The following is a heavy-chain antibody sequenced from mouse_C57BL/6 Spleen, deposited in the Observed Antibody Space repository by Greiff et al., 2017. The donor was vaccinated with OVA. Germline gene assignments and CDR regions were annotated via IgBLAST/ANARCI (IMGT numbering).Heavy chain of an antibody. CDR1: GYSITSGYY. Sequence: EVQLQQSGPGLVKPSQSLSLTCSVTGYSITSGYYWNWIRQFPGNKLEWMGYISYDGSNNYNPSLKNRISITRDTSKNQFFLKLNSVTTEDTATYYCARAPYYGSSFAWFAYWGQGTLVTVSA. J-gene: IGHJ3*01. CDR2: ISYDGSN. D-gene: IGHD1-1*01. CDR3: ARAPYYGSSFAWFAY. V-gene: IGHV3-6*01.